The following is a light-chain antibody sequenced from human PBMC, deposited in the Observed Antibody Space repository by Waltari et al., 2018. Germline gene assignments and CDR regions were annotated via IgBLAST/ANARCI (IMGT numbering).Light chain of an antibody. CDR2: WAS. J-gene: IGKJ3*01. V-gene: IGKV4-1*01. Sequence: DIVVTLSPDSLAVSLGESATITCKSSQSVLYSSNNKNYLAWYQQKPGQPPKLLIYWASTRESGVPDRFSGSGSGTDFTLTISSLQAEDVAVYYCQQYYSTLCTFGPGTKVDI. CDR3: QQYYSTLCT. CDR1: QSVLYSSNNKNY.